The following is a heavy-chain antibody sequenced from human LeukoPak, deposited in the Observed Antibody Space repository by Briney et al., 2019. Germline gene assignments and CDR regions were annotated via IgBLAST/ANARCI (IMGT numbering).Heavy chain of an antibody. CDR1: GFTFSDYY. J-gene: IGHJ4*02. CDR3: ASSRYSSGWYSF. Sequence: SGGSLRLSCAASGFTFSDYYVSWIRQAPGKGLEWVSYISSSSSYTKYADSVKGRFTISRDNAKNSLYLQMNSLRAEDTAVYYCASSRYSSGWYSFWGQGTLVTVSS. CDR2: ISSSSSYT. V-gene: IGHV3-11*03. D-gene: IGHD6-19*01.